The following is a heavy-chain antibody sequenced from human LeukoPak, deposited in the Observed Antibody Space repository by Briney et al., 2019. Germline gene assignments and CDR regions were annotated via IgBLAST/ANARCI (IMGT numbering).Heavy chain of an antibody. CDR3: TRRYGGHSGWAGYHDS. D-gene: IGHD6-19*01. J-gene: IGHJ4*02. Sequence: GGSLRLSCVASGFSFSAYIMHWVRQAPGKGLEYVSAIRSDGSSTFYPNSVKGRFTISRDNSKSTLYLQMGSLRAEDTAVYYCTRRYGGHSGWAGYHDSWGQGTLVTVS. CDR2: IRSDGSST. CDR1: GFSFSAYI. V-gene: IGHV3-64*01.